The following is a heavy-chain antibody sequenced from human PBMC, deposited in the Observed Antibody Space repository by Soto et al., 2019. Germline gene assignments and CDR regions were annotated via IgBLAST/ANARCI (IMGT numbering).Heavy chain of an antibody. D-gene: IGHD5-18*01. CDR1: GGTLTSYT. J-gene: IGHJ6*02. V-gene: IGHV1-69*02. CDR2: INPIVGIT. Sequence: SVKVSCKASGGTLTSYTISWVRQAPGQGLEWMGRINPIVGITIYAQKFQGRVTMTEDTSTDTAYMELSSLRSENTAVYYCATADTAMALYYYYYGMDVWGQGTTVTVSS. CDR3: ATADTAMALYYYYYGMDV.